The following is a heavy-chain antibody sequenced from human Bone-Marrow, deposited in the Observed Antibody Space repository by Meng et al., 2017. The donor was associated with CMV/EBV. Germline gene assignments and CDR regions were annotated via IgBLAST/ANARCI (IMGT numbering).Heavy chain of an antibody. J-gene: IGHJ6*02. D-gene: IGHD3-3*01. Sequence: GGSLRLSCAASGFTFSSYSMNWVRQAPGKGLEWVSSISSSSSYIYYADSVKGRFTISRDNVKNSLYLQMNSLRAEDTAVYYCARLARRGNRFLEWSGCRPMDVWGQGTTVTVSS. CDR1: GFTFSSYS. V-gene: IGHV3-21*01. CDR3: ARLARRGNRFLEWSGCRPMDV. CDR2: ISSSSSYI.